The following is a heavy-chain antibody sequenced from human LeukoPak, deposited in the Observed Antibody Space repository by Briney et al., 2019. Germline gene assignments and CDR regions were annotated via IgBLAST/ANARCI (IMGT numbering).Heavy chain of an antibody. V-gene: IGHV3-7*01. CDR2: IKQDGSEK. CDR3: ARDGRGGYLDY. Sequence: PGGSLRLSCAASGFTFRSYWMSWVRQAPGKGLKWVANIKQDGSEKYYVDSVKGRFTISRDNAKNSLYLQMNSLRAEDTAVYYCARDGRGGYLDYWGQGTLVTVSS. D-gene: IGHD3-16*01. CDR1: GFTFRSYW. J-gene: IGHJ4*02.